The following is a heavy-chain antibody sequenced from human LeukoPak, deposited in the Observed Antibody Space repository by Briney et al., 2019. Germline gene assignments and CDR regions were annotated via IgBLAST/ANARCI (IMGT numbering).Heavy chain of an antibody. J-gene: IGHJ4*02. CDR2: IIPIFGTA. D-gene: IGHD3-3*01. CDR3: ARGDFWSGYTYHFDY. CDR1: GGTFSSYA. V-gene: IGHV1-69*13. Sequence: SVKVSCKASGGTFSSYAISWVRQAPGQGHEWMGGIIPIFGTANYAQKFQGRVTITADESTSPAYMELSSLRSEDTAVYYCARGDFWSGYTYHFDYWGQGTLVTVSS.